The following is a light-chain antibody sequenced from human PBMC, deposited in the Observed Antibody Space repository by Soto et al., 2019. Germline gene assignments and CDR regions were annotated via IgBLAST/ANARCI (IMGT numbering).Light chain of an antibody. CDR3: QQYGSSPT. J-gene: IGKJ1*01. CDR1: QSVSSSY. Sequence: EIVLTQSPGTLSLSPGERATLACRASQSVSSSYLAWYQQKPGQAPRLLIYGASSRATGIPDRFSGSGSGTDFTLTISRREPEVIAVYYCQQYGSSPTFGQGNKVEIK. V-gene: IGKV3-20*01. CDR2: GAS.